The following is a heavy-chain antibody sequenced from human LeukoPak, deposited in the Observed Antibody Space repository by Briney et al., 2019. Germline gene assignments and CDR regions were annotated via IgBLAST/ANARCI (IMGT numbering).Heavy chain of an antibody. CDR2: IHPGDSVT. V-gene: IGHV5-51*01. Sequence: GESLKISCKGSGYRFSSYWIGWVRQMPGKGLQWMGIIHPGDSVTRYSPSFQGQVTISADKSISTAYLQWSSLKASDTAMYYCVRALGYCTSGSCYYYDYWGQRTLVTVSS. CDR3: VRALGYCTSGSCYYYDY. D-gene: IGHD2-15*01. CDR1: GYRFSSYW. J-gene: IGHJ4*02.